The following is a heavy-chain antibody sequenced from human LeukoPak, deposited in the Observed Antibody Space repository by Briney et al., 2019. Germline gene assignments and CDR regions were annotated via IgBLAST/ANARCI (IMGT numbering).Heavy chain of an antibody. V-gene: IGHV3-48*03. Sequence: HPGGSLRLSCAASGFTFSSYEMNWVRQAPGKGLEWVSYISSSGSTIYYADSVKGRFTISRDNAKNSLYLQMNSLRAEDTAVYYCARGSGGSSDEFEFDYWGQGTLVTVSS. CDR2: ISSSGSTI. CDR3: ARGSGGSSDEFEFDY. CDR1: GFTFSSYE. J-gene: IGHJ4*02. D-gene: IGHD2-15*01.